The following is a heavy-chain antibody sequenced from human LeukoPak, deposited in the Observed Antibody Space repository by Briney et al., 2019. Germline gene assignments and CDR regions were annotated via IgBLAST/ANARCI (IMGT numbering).Heavy chain of an antibody. Sequence: GGSLRLSCAASGLTGSHNYVSLVRQAPGKGLEWVSAIHTSGDTCYADSVKGRFTISRDTSKNTLYLQISSLRVEDTAVYYCIVFGDSDHWGQGTLVTVSS. J-gene: IGHJ4*02. D-gene: IGHD4-17*01. V-gene: IGHV3-53*01. CDR1: GLTGSHNY. CDR2: IHTSGDT. CDR3: IVFGDSDH.